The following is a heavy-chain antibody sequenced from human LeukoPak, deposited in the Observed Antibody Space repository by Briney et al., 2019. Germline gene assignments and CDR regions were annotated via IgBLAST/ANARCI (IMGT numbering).Heavy chain of an antibody. CDR2: IHSSGSI. D-gene: IGHD2-15*01. V-gene: IGHV4-59*01. CDR1: GGSISNYY. CDR3: VRREGYSSSPLGS. J-gene: IGHJ5*02. Sequence: SETLSLTCTVSGGSISNYYWTWIRQPPGKGLEWIGYIHSSGSIHYSPSVRSRVTMSLDTSKNQFSLNLCSVTAADTAFYYCVRREGYSSSPLGSWGQGILVTVSS.